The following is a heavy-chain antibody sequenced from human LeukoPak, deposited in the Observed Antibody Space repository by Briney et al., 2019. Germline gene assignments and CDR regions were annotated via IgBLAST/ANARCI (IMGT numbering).Heavy chain of an antibody. CDR3: ARRAGAYSHPYDY. Sequence: GGSLRLSCTVSGFTVSSNSMSWVRQAPGKGLEWVSFIYSDNTHYSDSVKGRFTISRDNSKNALYLQMNSMRAEDTAVYYCARRAGAYSHPYDYWGQGTLVTVSS. V-gene: IGHV3-53*01. CDR1: GFTVSSNS. J-gene: IGHJ4*02. D-gene: IGHD4/OR15-4a*01. CDR2: IYSDNT.